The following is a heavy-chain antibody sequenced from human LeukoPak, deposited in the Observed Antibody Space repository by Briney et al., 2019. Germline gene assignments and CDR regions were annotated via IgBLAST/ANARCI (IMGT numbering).Heavy chain of an antibody. CDR1: GITFRSYS. CDR3: ARPLSPGEYSYGFDY. CDR2: ISSSSTYI. V-gene: IGHV3-21*01. Sequence: GGSLRLSCAATGITFRSYSMNGVRKAPGKGLEWVSSISSSSTYIYYADPVKGRFTISRDNAKNSLYLQMNSLRAEDTAVYYCARPLSPGEYSYGFDYWGQGSLVTVSS. D-gene: IGHD5-18*01. J-gene: IGHJ4*02.